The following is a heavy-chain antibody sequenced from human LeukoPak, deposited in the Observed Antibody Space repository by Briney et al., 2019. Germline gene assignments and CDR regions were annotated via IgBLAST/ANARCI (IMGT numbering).Heavy chain of an antibody. D-gene: IGHD6-19*01. CDR1: GFTFSSYS. V-gene: IGHV3-21*01. Sequence: NPGGSLRLSCAASGFTFSSYSMNWFRQAPGKGLKWVSSISSSSSYIYYADSVKGRFTISRDNAKNSLYLQMNSLRAEDTAVYYCARGSSSGWYDYWGQGTLVTVSS. J-gene: IGHJ4*02. CDR3: ARGSSSGWYDY. CDR2: ISSSSSYI.